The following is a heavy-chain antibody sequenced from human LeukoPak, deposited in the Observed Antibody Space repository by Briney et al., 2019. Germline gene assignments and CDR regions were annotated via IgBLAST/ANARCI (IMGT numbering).Heavy chain of an antibody. CDR3: ARGARFPAAGTTEEDYFDY. CDR2: ISYDGSNK. J-gene: IGHJ4*02. V-gene: IGHV3-30*03. Sequence: GGSLRLSCAASGFTFSSYGMHWVRQAPGKGLEWVAVISYDGSNKYYADSVKGRFTISRDNSKNTLYLQMNSLRAEDTAVYYCARGARFPAAGTTEEDYFDYWGQGTLVTVSS. D-gene: IGHD6-13*01. CDR1: GFTFSSYG.